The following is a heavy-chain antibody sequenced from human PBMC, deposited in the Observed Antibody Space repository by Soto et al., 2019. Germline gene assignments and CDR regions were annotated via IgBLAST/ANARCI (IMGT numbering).Heavy chain of an antibody. J-gene: IGHJ6*02. CDR2: INPNSGGT. CDR3: ARDSLGVLKPTRSSYGMDV. D-gene: IGHD2-15*01. CDR1: GYTFTGYY. V-gene: IGHV1-2*02. Sequence: QVQLVQSGAEVKKPGASVKVSCKASGYTFTGYYMHRVRQAPGQGLEWMGWINPNSGGTNYAQKFQGRVTMTRDTSISTAYMELSRLRSDDTAVYYCARDSLGVLKPTRSSYGMDVWGQGTTVTVSS.